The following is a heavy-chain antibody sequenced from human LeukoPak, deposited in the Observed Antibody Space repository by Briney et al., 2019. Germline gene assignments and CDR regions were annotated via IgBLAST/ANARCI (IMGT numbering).Heavy chain of an antibody. CDR3: ARGPHYYDSSGYYPVY. J-gene: IGHJ4*02. Sequence: GGSLRLSCAASGFTFSSYWMSWVRQAPGKGLEWVANIKQDGSEKYYVDSVKGRFTISRDNAKNSLYLQMNSLRAEDTAVYYCARGPHYYDSSGYYPVYWGQGTLVTVSS. CDR2: IKQDGSEK. D-gene: IGHD3-22*01. CDR1: GFTFSSYW. V-gene: IGHV3-7*01.